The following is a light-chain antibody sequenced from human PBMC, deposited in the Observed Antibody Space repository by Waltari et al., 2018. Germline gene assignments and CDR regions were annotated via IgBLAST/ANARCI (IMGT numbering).Light chain of an antibody. V-gene: IGKV3-11*01. Sequence: EIVLTQSPATLSLSPGERATLSCRASQSVSTSLGWYQQKPGQAPRLLIYDVSSKATDIPARFSCSGSGTDFTLTISSLEPEDFAVYYCQQRSNWPSITFGQGTRLEIK. CDR3: QQRSNWPSIT. CDR1: QSVSTS. CDR2: DVS. J-gene: IGKJ5*01.